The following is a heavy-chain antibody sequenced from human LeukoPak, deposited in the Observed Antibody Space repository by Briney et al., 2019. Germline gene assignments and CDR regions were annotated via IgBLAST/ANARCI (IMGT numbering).Heavy chain of an antibody. CDR3: AKKAHYDAYAKYFDY. J-gene: IGHJ4*02. V-gene: IGHV3-23*01. Sequence: GGSLRLSCAASGFTFSSYAMSWVRQAPGKGLEWVSILSDSGVYTYYADSVKGRFTISRDNSNNMLYLQMNSLRAEDTAVYYCAKKAHYDAYAKYFDYWSQGTLVTVSS. CDR2: LSDSGVYT. CDR1: GFTFSSYA. D-gene: IGHD4-17*01.